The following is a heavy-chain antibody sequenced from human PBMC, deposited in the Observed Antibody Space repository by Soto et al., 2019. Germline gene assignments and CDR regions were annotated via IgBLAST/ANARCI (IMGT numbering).Heavy chain of an antibody. V-gene: IGHV4-4*02. D-gene: IGHD6-13*01. CDR3: ATGPRYSSRWFDN. CDR1: GYSINNSDW. J-gene: IGHJ5*02. Sequence: SETLSLTCAVTGYSINNSDWWSWVRHPPGKGLEWIGEIYHSGSYNYNPSLKSRVTMSLDKSNNLSSLKLNSVTAADRAIYYCATGPRYSSRWFDNWALGTLVTVSS. CDR2: IYHSGSY.